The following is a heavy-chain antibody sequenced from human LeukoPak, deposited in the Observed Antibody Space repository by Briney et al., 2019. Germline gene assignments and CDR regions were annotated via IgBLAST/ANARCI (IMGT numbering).Heavy chain of an antibody. Sequence: PGGSLRLSCAASGFTFSDYYMSWIRQAPGQGLEWVSYISSSGSTIYYADSVKGRFTISRDNAKNSLYLQMNSLRAEDTAVYYCARGVEQWLDRPPDYWGQGTLVTVSS. CDR2: ISSSGSTI. J-gene: IGHJ4*02. CDR1: GFTFSDYY. V-gene: IGHV3-11*01. D-gene: IGHD6-19*01. CDR3: ARGVEQWLDRPPDY.